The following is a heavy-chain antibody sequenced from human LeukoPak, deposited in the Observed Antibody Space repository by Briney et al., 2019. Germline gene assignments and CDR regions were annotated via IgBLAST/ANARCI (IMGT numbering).Heavy chain of an antibody. D-gene: IGHD3-22*01. CDR1: GGSFSGYY. CDR3: ARGRYDSSGYFDY. Sequence: MPSETLSLTCAVSGGSFSGYYWSWIRQPPGKGLEWIGEINHSGSTNYNPSLKRRVTISVDTSKNQFSLNLSSVTAADTAVYYCARGRYDSSGYFDYWGQGTLVTVSS. V-gene: IGHV4-34*01. CDR2: INHSGST. J-gene: IGHJ4*02.